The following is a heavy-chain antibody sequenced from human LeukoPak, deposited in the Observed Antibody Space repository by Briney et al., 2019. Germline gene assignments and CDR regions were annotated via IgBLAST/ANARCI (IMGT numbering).Heavy chain of an antibody. V-gene: IGHV6-1*01. D-gene: IGHD5-12*01. CDR1: GDSVSSNSAA. CDR2: TYYRSKWYN. CDR3: AKSGYDSEGYYYGMDV. Sequence: SQTLSLTCAISGDSVSSNSAAWNWIRQSLSRGLEWLGRTYYRSKWYNDYAVSVKSRITINPDTSKNQFSLQLNSVTPEDTAVYYCAKSGYDSEGYYYGMDVWGQGTTVTVSS. J-gene: IGHJ6*02.